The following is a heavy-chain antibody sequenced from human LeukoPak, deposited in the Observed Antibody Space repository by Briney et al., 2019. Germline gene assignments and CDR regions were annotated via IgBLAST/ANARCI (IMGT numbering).Heavy chain of an antibody. CDR1: GFTFTSCT. Sequence: GGSLRLSCAASGFTFTSCTMSWVRQAQGKGLEWVSDIRGSGENTYYADSVKGRFTISRDNSKNTLYLQMSSLRAEDTAVYYCAKGGSYRVQPYFDYWGQGALVTVSS. CDR3: AKGGSYRVQPYFDY. CDR2: IRGSGENT. D-gene: IGHD1-1*01. V-gene: IGHV3-23*01. J-gene: IGHJ4*02.